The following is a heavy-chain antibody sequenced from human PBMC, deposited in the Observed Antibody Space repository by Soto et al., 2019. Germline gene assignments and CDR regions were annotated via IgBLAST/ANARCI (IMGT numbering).Heavy chain of an antibody. V-gene: IGHV3-23*01. Sequence: GGSLRLSCATSGFPFDDHAMSWVRQAPGRGLEWVSAIRASGANTYYADSVKGRFIISRDNSKNTLYLQMNSLRAEDTAVYYCARDRHAERPIAYWGQGTLVTVSS. D-gene: IGHD1-1*01. CDR2: IRASGANT. CDR3: ARDRHAERPIAY. CDR1: GFPFDDHA. J-gene: IGHJ4*02.